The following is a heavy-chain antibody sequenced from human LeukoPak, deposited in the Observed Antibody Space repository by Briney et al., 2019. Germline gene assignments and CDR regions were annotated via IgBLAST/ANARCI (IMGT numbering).Heavy chain of an antibody. D-gene: IGHD5-12*01. CDR3: ASWVATGDY. J-gene: IGHJ4*02. Sequence: GASVKVSCKASGYTFTGYYMHWVRQAPGQGLEWMGGIIPIFGTANYAQKFQGRVTITADESTSTAYMELSSLRSEDTAVYYCASWVATGDYWGQGTLVTVSS. CDR1: GYTFTGYY. CDR2: IIPIFGTA. V-gene: IGHV1-69*13.